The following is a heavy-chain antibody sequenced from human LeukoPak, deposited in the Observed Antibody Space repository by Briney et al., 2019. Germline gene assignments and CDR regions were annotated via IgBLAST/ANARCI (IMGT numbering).Heavy chain of an antibody. Sequence: QASETLSLTCTVSGGSISSGGYYWSWIRQHPGKGLEWIGYIYYSGSTYYNPSLKSRVTISVDTSKNQFSLKVNSVTAADTAVYYCARRPATVASPLDYWGQGTLVTVSS. CDR3: ARRPATVASPLDY. J-gene: IGHJ4*02. V-gene: IGHV4-31*03. D-gene: IGHD4-17*01. CDR1: GGSISSGGYY. CDR2: IYYSGST.